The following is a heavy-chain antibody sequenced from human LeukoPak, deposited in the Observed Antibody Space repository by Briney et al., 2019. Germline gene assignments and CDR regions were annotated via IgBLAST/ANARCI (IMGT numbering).Heavy chain of an antibody. Sequence: PGGSLRLSCAASGFTFSSYGMSWVRQAPGKGLEWVSAIYGGGNTYYADSVKGRFTISRDNAENSLFLQMDSLRAEDTAVYYCAREEADCGGDCSVYWGQGTLVTVSS. V-gene: IGHV3-66*01. CDR2: IYGGGNT. CDR3: AREEADCGGDCSVY. D-gene: IGHD2-21*02. CDR1: GFTFSSYG. J-gene: IGHJ4*02.